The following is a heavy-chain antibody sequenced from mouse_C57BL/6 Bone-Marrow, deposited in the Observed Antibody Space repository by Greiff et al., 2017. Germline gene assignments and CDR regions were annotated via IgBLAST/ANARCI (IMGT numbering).Heavy chain of an antibody. J-gene: IGHJ3*01. Sequence: QVQLKESGPGLVAPSQSLSITCTVSGFSLTSYGVDWVRQSPGKGLEWLGVIWGVGSTNYNSALKSRLSISKDNSKSQVFLKMNSLQTDDTAMYYGASATTVVPFAYWGQGTLVTVSA. D-gene: IGHD1-1*01. V-gene: IGHV2-6*01. CDR3: ASATTVVPFAY. CDR1: GFSLTSYG. CDR2: IWGVGST.